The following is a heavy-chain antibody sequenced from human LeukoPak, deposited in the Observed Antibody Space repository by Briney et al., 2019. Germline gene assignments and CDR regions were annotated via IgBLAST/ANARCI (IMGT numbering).Heavy chain of an antibody. CDR1: GGSISSYF. CDR3: ARGVYIAAAQYAY. D-gene: IGHD6-13*01. CDR2: IYYSGTT. J-gene: IGHJ4*02. V-gene: IGHV4-59*01. Sequence: PSETLSLTCTVSGGSISSYFWSWIRQPPGKGLEWIGYIYYSGTTNYNPSLKSRVTISVDTSKNQFSLKLSSVTAADTAVYYCARGVYIAAAQYAYWGQGTLVTVSS.